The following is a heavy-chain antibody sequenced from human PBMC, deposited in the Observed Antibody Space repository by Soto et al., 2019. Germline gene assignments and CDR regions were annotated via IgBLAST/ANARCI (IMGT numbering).Heavy chain of an antibody. V-gene: IGHV2-5*02. Sequence: SGPTLGNPTQTLTLTCSFSGFSLSTSEVGVGWVRQPPGKALEWLAVIYWDDDKRYSPALKGRLTITKDTSKSQVVLSLTNVDPVDTATYYCASLTELYIVFDYWGQGALVTVYS. CDR1: GFSLSTSEVG. J-gene: IGHJ4*02. CDR3: ASLTELYIVFDY. CDR2: IYWDDDK. D-gene: IGHD1-26*01.